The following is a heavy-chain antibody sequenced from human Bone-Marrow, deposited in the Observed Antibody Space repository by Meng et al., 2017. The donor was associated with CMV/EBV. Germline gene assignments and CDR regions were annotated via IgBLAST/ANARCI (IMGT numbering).Heavy chain of an antibody. J-gene: IGHJ4*02. CDR2: IKSKTDGGTT. D-gene: IGHD5-18*01. CDR1: GFTFSNAW. V-gene: IGHV3-15*01. CDR3: TTVLRWIQLRLTSNGNY. Sequence: GGSLRLSCAASGFTFSNAWMSWVRQAPGKGLEWVGRIKSKTDGGTTDYAAPVKGRFTISRDDSKTTLYLQMNSLKTEDTAVYYCTTVLRWIQLRLTSNGNYWGQGTLVTVSS.